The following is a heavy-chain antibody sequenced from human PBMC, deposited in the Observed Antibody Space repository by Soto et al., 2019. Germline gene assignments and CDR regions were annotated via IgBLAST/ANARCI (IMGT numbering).Heavy chain of an antibody. Sequence: SETLSLTCTVSGGSIRSYSWSWIRQPPGKGLEWIGYISDTGNTYYNPSLKSRLTISADPSKNQFSLKLTSVTAADTAVYYCARARFTMIRGVLRKCWSDPWGQGILVTFSS. D-gene: IGHD3-10*01. CDR3: ARARFTMIRGVLRKCWSDP. V-gene: IGHV4-59*01. J-gene: IGHJ5*02. CDR1: GGSIRSYS. CDR2: ISDTGNT.